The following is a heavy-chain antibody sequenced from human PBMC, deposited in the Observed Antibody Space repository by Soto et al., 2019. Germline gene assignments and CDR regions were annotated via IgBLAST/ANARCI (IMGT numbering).Heavy chain of an antibody. CDR3: ARGQGIAAADYYYGMDV. V-gene: IGHV1-69*02. J-gene: IGHJ6*02. Sequence: GASVKVSCKASGGTFSSYTFSWVRQAPGQGLEWMGRIIPMLGITNYAQKFQGRVTITADTSASTAYMELSSLRSEDTAVYYCARGQGIAAADYYYGMDVWGQGTTVTVSS. CDR1: GGTFSSYT. CDR2: IIPMLGIT. D-gene: IGHD6-13*01.